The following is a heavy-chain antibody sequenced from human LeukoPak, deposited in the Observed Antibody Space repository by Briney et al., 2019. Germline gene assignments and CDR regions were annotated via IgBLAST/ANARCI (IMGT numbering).Heavy chain of an antibody. Sequence: QPGGSLRLSCAASGFTFSSYAMSWVRQAPGKGLEWVSAISGSGGSTYYADSVKGRFTISRDNSKNTLYLQMNSLRAEDTAVYYCAKGGYCDSSGYIDYWGQGTLVTVSS. CDR1: GFTFSSYA. CDR2: ISGSGGST. J-gene: IGHJ4*02. V-gene: IGHV3-23*01. D-gene: IGHD3-22*01. CDR3: AKGGYCDSSGYIDY.